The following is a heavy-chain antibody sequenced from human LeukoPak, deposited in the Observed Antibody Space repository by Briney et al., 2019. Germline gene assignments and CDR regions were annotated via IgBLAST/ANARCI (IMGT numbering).Heavy chain of an antibody. Sequence: SETLSLTCTVSGGSISSSGYYWGWIRQTPGKGLEWIGNIYYSGSNYHNPSLKSRVSMSVDTSKNQFSLKLSSVTAADTAVYYCANMGYSYAPGLFTPWGQGTLVTVSS. V-gene: IGHV4-39*07. CDR2: IYYSGSN. CDR1: GGSISSSGYY. D-gene: IGHD5-18*01. J-gene: IGHJ5*02. CDR3: ANMGYSYAPGLFTP.